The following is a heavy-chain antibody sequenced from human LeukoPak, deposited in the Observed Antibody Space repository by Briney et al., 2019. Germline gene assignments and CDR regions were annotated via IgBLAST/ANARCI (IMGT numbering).Heavy chain of an antibody. CDR2: IGGGGGAGGSGGRT. V-gene: IGHV3-23*01. Sequence: PGGTLRLSCAASGFTFTNYGMSWVRQAPGKGLEWISAIGGGGGAGGSGGRTYYADSVKGRFTISRDNSKNTLFLQMNSLRAEDTAVYYCAKDDYDSTGYAIYYYYYMDVWGKGTTVTISS. D-gene: IGHD3-22*01. CDR3: AKDDYDSTGYAIYYYYYMDV. CDR1: GFTFTNYG. J-gene: IGHJ6*03.